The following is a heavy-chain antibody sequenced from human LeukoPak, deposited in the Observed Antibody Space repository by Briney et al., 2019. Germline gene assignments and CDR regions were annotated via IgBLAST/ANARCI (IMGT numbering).Heavy chain of an antibody. CDR3: ARGGRWLPFLIDY. CDR1: GFTFSSYS. V-gene: IGHV3-48*01. CDR2: ISSSSSTI. D-gene: IGHD6-19*01. Sequence: GGSLRLSCAASGFTFSSYSMNWVRQAPGKGLEWVSYISSSSSTIYYADSVKGRFTISRDNAKNSLYLQMNSLRAEDTAVYYCARGGRWLPFLIDYWGQGTLVTVSS. J-gene: IGHJ4*02.